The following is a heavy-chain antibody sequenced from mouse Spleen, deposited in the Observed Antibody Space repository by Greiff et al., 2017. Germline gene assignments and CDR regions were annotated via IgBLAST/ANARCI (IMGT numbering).Heavy chain of an antibody. Sequence: QVQLQQSGAELARPGASVKLSCKASGYTFTSYGISWVKQRPGQGLEWIGEIYPRSGNTYYNEKFKGKATLTADKSSSTAYMELRSLTSEDSAVYFCARFNWDIAYWGQGTLVTVSA. D-gene: IGHD4-1*01. CDR3: ARFNWDIAY. CDR2: IYPRSGNT. V-gene: IGHV1-81*01. CDR1: GYTFTSYG. J-gene: IGHJ3*01.